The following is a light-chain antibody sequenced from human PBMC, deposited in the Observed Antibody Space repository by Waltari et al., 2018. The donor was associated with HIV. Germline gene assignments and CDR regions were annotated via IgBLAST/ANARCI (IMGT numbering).Light chain of an antibody. CDR3: CSYVGSGYV. V-gene: IGLV2-11*01. CDR1: SSDVGGYNY. CDR2: DVS. Sequence: QSALTQPRSVSGSPGQSVTISCTGTSSDVGGYNYVSWYQQHPGKAPKLMIYDVSKRPSGGPDRLSGSKAGNTASLTISGLQAEDEADYYCCSYVGSGYVFGTGTKVTVL. J-gene: IGLJ1*01.